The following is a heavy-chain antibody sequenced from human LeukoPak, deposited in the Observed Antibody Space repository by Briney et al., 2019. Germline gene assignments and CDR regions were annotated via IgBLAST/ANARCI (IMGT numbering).Heavy chain of an antibody. CDR2: IYTSGST. CDR1: GGSISSYY. J-gene: IGHJ6*03. D-gene: IGHD3-22*01. Sequence: ASETLSLTCTVSGGSISSYYWSWIRQPAGKGLEWIGRIYTSGSTNYNPSLKSRVTMSVDTSKNQFSLKLSSVTAADTAVYYCARVLRYYYDSSGQHPAQGYYYYMDVWGKGTTVTVSS. CDR3: ARVLRYYYDSSGQHPAQGYYYYMDV. V-gene: IGHV4-4*07.